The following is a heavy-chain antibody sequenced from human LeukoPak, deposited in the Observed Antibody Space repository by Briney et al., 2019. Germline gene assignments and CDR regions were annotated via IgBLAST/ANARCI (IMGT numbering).Heavy chain of an antibody. D-gene: IGHD5/OR15-5a*01. J-gene: IGHJ4*02. CDR2: TSGDGITT. Sequence: GGSLRLSCTASGFTFHDYGMNWVRQVPGKGLEWVSLTSGDGITTYFADSVKGRFTISRDNSKSSLFLQMNSLRTEDTALYYCARDHVYGGADYWGQGTLVTVSS. CDR1: GFTFHDYG. CDR3: ARDHVYGGADY. V-gene: IGHV3-43*02.